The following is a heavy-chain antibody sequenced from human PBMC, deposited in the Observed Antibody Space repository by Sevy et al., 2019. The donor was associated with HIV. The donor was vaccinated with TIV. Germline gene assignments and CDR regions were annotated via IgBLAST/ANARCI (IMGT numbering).Heavy chain of an antibody. V-gene: IGHV3-15*07. D-gene: IGHD6-19*01. CDR1: TFTFSNAW. CDR3: TTDRYRIAVIDY. CDR2: IKTKTDGGTT. J-gene: IGHJ4*02. Sequence: GGSQRLSCAASTFTFSNAWMNWVRQAPGKGLEWVGRIKTKTDGGTTDYAAPVKGRFTISRDDSKNTLYLQMNSLKTEDTAVYYCTTDRYRIAVIDYWGQGTLVTVSS.